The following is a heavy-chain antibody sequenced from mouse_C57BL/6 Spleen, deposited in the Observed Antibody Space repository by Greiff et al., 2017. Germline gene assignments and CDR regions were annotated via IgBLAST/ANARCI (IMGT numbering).Heavy chain of an antibody. D-gene: IGHD2-3*01. Sequence: QVQLQQSGAELARPGASVKLSCKASGYTFTSYGISWVKQRTGQGLEWIGEIYPRSGNTYYNEKFKGKATLTADKSASTAYMELRSLTSEESAVYFGARSYDGYLAYWGQGTLVTVSA. CDR2: IYPRSGNT. CDR1: GYTFTSYG. J-gene: IGHJ3*01. CDR3: ARSYDGYLAY. V-gene: IGHV1-81*01.